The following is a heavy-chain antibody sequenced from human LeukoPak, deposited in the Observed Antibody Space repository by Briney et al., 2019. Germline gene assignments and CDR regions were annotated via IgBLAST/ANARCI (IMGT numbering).Heavy chain of an antibody. CDR2: IYSGGTT. D-gene: IGHD4-17*01. V-gene: IGHV3-53*01. J-gene: IGHJ6*02. Sequence: AGGSLRLSCAASGFTVSTNYMSWVRQPPGKGLEWVSIIYSGGTTYYADSVQGRFTVSRDNSKNTVYLQMNSLRVEDTAVYYCARDPRTTGKSNYGMDVWGQGTTVTVSS. CDR1: GFTVSTNY. CDR3: ARDPRTTGKSNYGMDV.